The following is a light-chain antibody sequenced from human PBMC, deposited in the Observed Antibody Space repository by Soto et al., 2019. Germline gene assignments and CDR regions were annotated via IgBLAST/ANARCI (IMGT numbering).Light chain of an antibody. J-gene: IGLJ2*01. CDR2: DDR. Sequence: VLTQPPSVSVAPGQTATITCGGNYIGSKRVHWYQQKPGQAPVLVAYDDRDRPSGIPERFSGSNSGNTATLTISRVEAGDEADYYCQVWDRTIDSVIFGGGTKLTVL. CDR3: QVWDRTIDSVI. CDR1: YIGSKR. V-gene: IGLV3-21*02.